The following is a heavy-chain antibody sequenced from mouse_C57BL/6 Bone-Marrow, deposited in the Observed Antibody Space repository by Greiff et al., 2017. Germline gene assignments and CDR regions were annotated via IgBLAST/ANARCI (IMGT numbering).Heavy chain of an antibody. J-gene: IGHJ3*01. CDR1: GYTFTSYG. V-gene: IGHV14-3*01. CDR3: ARSPWFAY. CDR2: IDPANGNT. Sequence: VQLQQSGAELARPWASVKLSCKASGYTFTSYGISWVKQITGPVLEWIGSIDPANGNTTSAPKFQGKATITAATASNTAYLQLSSLTSEDTAIYYCARSPWFAYWGQGTLVTVAA.